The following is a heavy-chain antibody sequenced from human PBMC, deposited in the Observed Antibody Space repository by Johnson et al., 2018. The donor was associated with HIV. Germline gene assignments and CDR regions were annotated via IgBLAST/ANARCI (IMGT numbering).Heavy chain of an antibody. CDR1: GFTFEDHD. J-gene: IGHJ3*02. CDR2: INWNSGSI. CDR3: AKDMGYGGNPGAFDI. Sequence: VQVVESGGGLVKPGGSLRLSCAASGFTFEDHDMSWVRQVPGKGLEWVSGINWNSGSIGYVDSVKGRFTISRGNAKNSLYLQMNSLRAEDTALYYCAKDMGYGGNPGAFDIWGQGTMVTVSS. D-gene: IGHD4-23*01. V-gene: IGHV3-9*01.